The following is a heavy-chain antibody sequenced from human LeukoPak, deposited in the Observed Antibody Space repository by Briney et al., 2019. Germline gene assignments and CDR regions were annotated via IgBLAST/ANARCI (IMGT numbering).Heavy chain of an antibody. J-gene: IGHJ4*02. CDR3: AKEYSSGPRGYFDY. Sequence: GGSLRLSCAASGFTFLNYAMSWVRQAPGKGLEWVSAISGSGGSTYYADSVKGRFTISRDNSKNTLYLHMNSLRAEDAAVYYCAKEYSSGPRGYFDYWGQGTLVTVSS. CDR2: ISGSGGST. CDR1: GFTFLNYA. V-gene: IGHV3-23*01. D-gene: IGHD6-19*01.